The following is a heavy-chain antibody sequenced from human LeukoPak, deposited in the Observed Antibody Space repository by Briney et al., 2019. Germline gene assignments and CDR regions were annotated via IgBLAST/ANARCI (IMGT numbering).Heavy chain of an antibody. D-gene: IGHD3-22*01. V-gene: IGHV4-39*07. CDR2: IYHSGST. J-gene: IGHJ3*02. Sequence: ASETLSLTCTVSGGSISSSSYYWGWIRQPPGKGLEWIGSIYHSGSTYFHPSLKSRVTISVDTSKNQFSLKLSSVTAADTAVYYCARDQAAYYDRSGYHYSSTAAAFDIRGQGTVVTVSS. CDR1: GGSISSSSYY. CDR3: ARDQAAYYDRSGYHYSSTAAAFDI.